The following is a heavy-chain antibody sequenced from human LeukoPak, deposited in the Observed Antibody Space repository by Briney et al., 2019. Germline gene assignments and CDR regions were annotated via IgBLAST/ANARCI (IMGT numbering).Heavy chain of an antibody. CDR2: IRYDGSNK. CDR3: ARVEGNIVTTTEGYFDY. J-gene: IGHJ4*02. D-gene: IGHD5-12*01. V-gene: IGHV3-30*02. CDR1: GFTFSSYG. Sequence: GGSLRLSCAASGFTFSSYGMHWVRQAPGKGLEWVAFIRYDGSNKYYADSVKGRFTISRDNSKNTLYLQMNSLRAEDTAVYYCARVEGNIVTTTEGYFDYWGRGTLVTVSS.